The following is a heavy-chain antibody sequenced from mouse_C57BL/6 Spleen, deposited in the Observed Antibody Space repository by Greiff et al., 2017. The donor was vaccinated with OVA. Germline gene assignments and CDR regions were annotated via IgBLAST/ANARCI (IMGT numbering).Heavy chain of an antibody. CDR1: GYAFSSSW. V-gene: IGHV1-82*01. Sequence: QVQLKESGPELVKPGASVKISCKASGYAFSSSWMNWVKQRPGKGLEWIGRIYPGDGDTNYNGKFKGKATLTADKSSSTAYMQLSSLTSEDSAVYFCARGGGYNWYFDVWGTGTTVTVSS. D-gene: IGHD2-14*01. J-gene: IGHJ1*03. CDR2: IYPGDGDT. CDR3: ARGGGYNWYFDV.